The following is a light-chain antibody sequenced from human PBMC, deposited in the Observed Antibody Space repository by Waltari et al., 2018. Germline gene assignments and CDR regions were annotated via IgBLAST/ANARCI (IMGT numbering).Light chain of an antibody. V-gene: IGKV2-28*01. CDR2: LGS. Sequence: IVMTQSPLSLPVTPGEPASISCRSSQSLLHRYGDNYLEWYLQKPGQSPQLLIYLGSNRASGVPDRLSGSGSGTDFTLKISRVEAEDVGVYYCMQALQTPPYTFGQGTKLEI. CDR3: MQALQTPPYT. CDR1: QSLLHRYGDNY. J-gene: IGKJ2*01.